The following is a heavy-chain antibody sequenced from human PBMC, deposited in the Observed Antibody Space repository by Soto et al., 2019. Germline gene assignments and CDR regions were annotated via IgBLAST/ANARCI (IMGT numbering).Heavy chain of an antibody. CDR3: ARNPPHFYYYIDV. V-gene: IGHV4-59*08. Sequence: SETLSLTCTVSGGSISSYYWSWIRQPPGKGLEWIGYIYYSGSTNYNPSLKSRVTISVDTSKNQFSLKLSSVTAADTAVYYCARNPPHFYYYIDVWGQGITVTVS. CDR1: GGSISSYY. CDR2: IYYSGST. J-gene: IGHJ6*03.